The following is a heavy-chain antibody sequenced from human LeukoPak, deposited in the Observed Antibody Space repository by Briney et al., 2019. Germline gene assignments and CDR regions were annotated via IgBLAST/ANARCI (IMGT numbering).Heavy chain of an antibody. J-gene: IGHJ4*02. CDR3: ARAVCSSISCYSFDS. D-gene: IGHD2-2*02. CDR2: ISSGSTI. CDR1: GFTFSSYE. Sequence: GGSLRLSCAASGFTFSSYEMNWVRQAPGKGLEWVSYISSGSTIYYADSVKGRFAISRDNAKNSLYLEMNGLRAEDTAMYYCARAVCSSISCYSFDSWGQGALVTVSS. V-gene: IGHV3-48*03.